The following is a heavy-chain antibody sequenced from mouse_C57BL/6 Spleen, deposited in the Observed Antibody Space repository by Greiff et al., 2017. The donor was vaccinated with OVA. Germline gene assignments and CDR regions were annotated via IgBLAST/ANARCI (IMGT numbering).Heavy chain of an antibody. CDR3: ARGDFANWDDY. CDR2: ISYDGSN. J-gene: IGHJ2*01. Sequence: EVKLQESGPGLVKPSQSLSLTCSVTGYSITSGYYWNWIRQFPGNKLEWMGYISYDGSNNYNPSLKNRISITRDTSKNQFFLKLNSVTTEDTATYYCARGDFANWDDYWGQGTTLTVSS. V-gene: IGHV3-6*01. CDR1: GYSITSGYY. D-gene: IGHD4-1*01.